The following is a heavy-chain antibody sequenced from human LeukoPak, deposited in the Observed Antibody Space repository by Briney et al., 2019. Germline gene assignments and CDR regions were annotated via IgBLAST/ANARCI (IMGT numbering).Heavy chain of an antibody. Sequence: ASVKVSCKASGYTFTSYDINWVRQATGQGLEWMGWMNPNSGNTGYAQKFQGRVTMTRNTSISTAYMELSSLRSEDTAVYYCARCNALVVVPAATGGAFDIWGQGAMVTVSS. CDR3: ARCNALVVVPAATGGAFDI. J-gene: IGHJ3*02. D-gene: IGHD2-2*01. CDR1: GYTFTSYD. CDR2: MNPNSGNT. V-gene: IGHV1-8*01.